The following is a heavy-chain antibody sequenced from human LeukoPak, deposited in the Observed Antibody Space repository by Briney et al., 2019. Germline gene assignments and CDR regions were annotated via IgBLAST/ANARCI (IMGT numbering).Heavy chain of an antibody. Sequence: ASETLSLTCTVSGGSISSSSYYWGWIRQPPGKGLEWIGSIYYSGSTYYNPSLKSRVTISVDTSKNQFSLKLSSVTAADTAVYYCARSSTMVRGVIADLDYWGQGTLVTVSS. CDR3: ARSSTMVRGVIADLDY. CDR2: IYYSGST. J-gene: IGHJ4*02. V-gene: IGHV4-39*01. D-gene: IGHD3-10*01. CDR1: GGSISSSSYY.